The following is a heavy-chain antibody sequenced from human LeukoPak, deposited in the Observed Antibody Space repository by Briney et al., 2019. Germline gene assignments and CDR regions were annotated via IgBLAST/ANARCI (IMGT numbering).Heavy chain of an antibody. CDR1: GGSFSGYY. CDR3: ARGGFHVGGYCSGGSCYAY. CDR2: INHSGST. J-gene: IGHJ4*02. V-gene: IGHV4-34*01. Sequence: SETLSLTCAVCGGSFSGYYWSWIRQPPGKGLEWIGEINHSGSTNYNPSLKSRVTISVDTSKNQFSLKLSSVTAADTAVYYCARGGFHVGGYCSGGSCYAYWGQGTLVTVSS. D-gene: IGHD2-15*01.